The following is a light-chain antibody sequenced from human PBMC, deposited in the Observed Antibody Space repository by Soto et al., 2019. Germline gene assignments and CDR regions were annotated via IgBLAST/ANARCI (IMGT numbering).Light chain of an antibody. CDR1: QSLLHNNGYNY. J-gene: IGKJ4*01. CDR2: LGS. V-gene: IGKV2-28*01. CDR3: IQTLQTPFT. Sequence: DIVMTQSPLSLPVTPGEPASISCRSSQSLLHNNGYNYLDWYLQKPGQSPQLLIYLGSNRASGVPDRFSGSGSGTDFTLKISRVEAEDFGVYYCIQTLQTPFTFGGGTKVDIK.